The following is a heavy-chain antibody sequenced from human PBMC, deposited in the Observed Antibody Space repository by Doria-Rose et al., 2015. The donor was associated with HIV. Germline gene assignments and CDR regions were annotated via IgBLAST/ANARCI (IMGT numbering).Heavy chain of an antibody. CDR1: GVSLSSPGMG. D-gene: IGHD6-13*01. Sequence: QVTLKESDPVLVKPTETLTLTCTVSGVSLSSPGMGVSWIRQPPGKALEWLANIFSDDERSYKTSLKSRLTISRGTSKSQVVLTMTDMDPVDTATYYCARIKSSRWYHKYYFDSWGQGTLVIVSA. V-gene: IGHV2-26*01. J-gene: IGHJ4*02. CDR3: ARIKSSRWYHKYYFDS. CDR2: IFSDDER.